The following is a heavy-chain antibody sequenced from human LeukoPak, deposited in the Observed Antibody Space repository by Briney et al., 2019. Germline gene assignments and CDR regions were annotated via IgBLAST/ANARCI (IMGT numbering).Heavy chain of an antibody. CDR2: IYYSGST. J-gene: IGHJ4*02. CDR3: ARLEMATIGEGFDY. D-gene: IGHD5-24*01. Sequence: PSETLSLTCTVSGGSISSYYWSWIRQPPGKGLEWMGYIYYSGSTNYNPSLKSRVTISVDTSKNQFSLKLSSVTAADTAVYYCARLEMATIGEGFDYWGQGTLVTVSS. V-gene: IGHV4-59*01. CDR1: GGSISSYY.